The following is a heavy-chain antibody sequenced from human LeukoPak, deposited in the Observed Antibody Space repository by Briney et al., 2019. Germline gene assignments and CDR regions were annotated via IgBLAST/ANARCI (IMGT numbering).Heavy chain of an antibody. CDR3: ARDTGTLDYYDSSGYSDAFDI. V-gene: IGHV3-20*04. CDR2: INWNGGST. Sequence: GGSLRLSCAASGFTVMSNYMSWVRQAPGKGLEWVSGINWNGGSTGYADSVKGRFTISRDNAKNSLYLQMNSLRAEDTALYYCARDTGTLDYYDSSGYSDAFDIWGQGTMVTVSS. D-gene: IGHD3-22*01. CDR1: GFTVMSNY. J-gene: IGHJ3*02.